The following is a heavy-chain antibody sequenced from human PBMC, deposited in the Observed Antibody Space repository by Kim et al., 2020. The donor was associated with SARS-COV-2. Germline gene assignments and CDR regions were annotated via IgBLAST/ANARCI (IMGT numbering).Heavy chain of an antibody. CDR3: ARGGSGRLDY. CDR1: GFTFSSSW. CDR2: INSDGTYT. D-gene: IGHD3-10*01. V-gene: IGHV3-74*01. Sequence: GGSLRLSCAASGFTFSSSWMHWVRQGPGKGLMWVSRINSDGTYTTYTDSVKGRFTISRDNAKNTLYLQMNSLRAEDTAVYYCARGGSGRLDYWGQGTLVPVPS. J-gene: IGHJ4*02.